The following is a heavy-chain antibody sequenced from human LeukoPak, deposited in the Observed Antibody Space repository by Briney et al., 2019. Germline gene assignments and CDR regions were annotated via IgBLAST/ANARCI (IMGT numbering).Heavy chain of an antibody. Sequence: GGSLRLSCAASGFTFSSYWMNWARQAPGKGLEWVANIKQDGIEKYFVGSVKGRFAISRDNAKNSLYLQMNSLRVEDTAVYYCAREAGTGERWYFDLWGRGTLVTVSS. J-gene: IGHJ2*01. V-gene: IGHV3-7*01. CDR3: AREAGTGERWYFDL. CDR2: IKQDGIEK. CDR1: GFTFSSYW. D-gene: IGHD7-27*01.